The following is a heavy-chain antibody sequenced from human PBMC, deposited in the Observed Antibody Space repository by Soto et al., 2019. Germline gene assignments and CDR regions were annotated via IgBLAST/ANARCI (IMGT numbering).Heavy chain of an antibody. J-gene: IGHJ6*02. Sequence: QVQLVQSGAEVKKPGSSVKVSCKASGGTFSSYAISWVRQAPGQGLEWMGGIIPIFGTANYARKFQGRVTITADESTSTAYMELSSLRSEDTAVYYCARNGDQLLYGYYGMDVWGQGTTVTVSS. V-gene: IGHV1-69*01. D-gene: IGHD2-2*02. CDR3: ARNGDQLLYGYYGMDV. CDR2: IIPIFGTA. CDR1: GGTFSSYA.